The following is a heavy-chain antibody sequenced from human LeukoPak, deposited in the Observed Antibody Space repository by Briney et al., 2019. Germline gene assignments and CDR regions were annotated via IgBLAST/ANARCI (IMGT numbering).Heavy chain of an antibody. CDR1: GFTFAAYA. V-gene: IGHV3-9*01. CDR3: AKPRRGTISTGPAYTH. Sequence: GGSLRLSCAASGFTFAAYAMHWVRQAPGKGLEWVSGISWNSGSIGYADSVKGRFTISRDNAKNSLYLQMNSLRAEDTALYYCAKPRRGTISTGPAYTHWGQGTLVTVSS. D-gene: IGHD3-10*01. CDR2: ISWNSGSI. J-gene: IGHJ4*02.